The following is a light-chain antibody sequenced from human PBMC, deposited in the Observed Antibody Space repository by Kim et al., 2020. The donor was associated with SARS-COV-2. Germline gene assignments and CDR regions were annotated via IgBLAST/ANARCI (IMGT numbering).Light chain of an antibody. V-gene: IGKV3-15*01. CDR1: QSVSGN. Sequence: EIVMTQSPATMSVSPGERATLSCRASQSVSGNLAWYQHKAGQAPRLLIYSASTRATGIPARFSGSGSGTEFTLTISSLQSEDFGVYYCHQYNNWWTFGQGTKVDIK. CDR2: SAS. J-gene: IGKJ1*01. CDR3: HQYNNWWT.